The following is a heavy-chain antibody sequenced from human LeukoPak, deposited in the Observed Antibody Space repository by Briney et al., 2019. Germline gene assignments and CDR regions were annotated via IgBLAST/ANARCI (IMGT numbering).Heavy chain of an antibody. CDR3: AKIRLEESATGY. Sequence: GGSLRLSCAASGFTFSNNAMHWVRQAPGKGLEWVSAIGGYGTTTYYGDSVRGRFTISRDNSRNTMYLYMSSLRAEDTAVYFCAKIRLEESATGYWGQGTPVTVSS. J-gene: IGHJ4*02. V-gene: IGHV3-23*01. D-gene: IGHD2-15*01. CDR2: IGGYGTTT. CDR1: GFTFSNNA.